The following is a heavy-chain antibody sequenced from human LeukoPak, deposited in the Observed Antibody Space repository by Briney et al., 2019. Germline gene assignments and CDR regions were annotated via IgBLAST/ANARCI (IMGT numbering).Heavy chain of an antibody. CDR3: ARGYMYYYDSSGYLDY. V-gene: IGHV1-8*03. D-gene: IGHD3-22*01. Sequence: ASVKVSCKASGYTFTSYDINWVRQPTGQGLEWMGWMNPNSGNTGYAQKFQGRVTITRNTSISTAYMELSSLRSEDTAVYYCARGYMYYYDSSGYLDYWGQGTLVTVSS. CDR1: GYTFTSYD. CDR2: MNPNSGNT. J-gene: IGHJ4*02.